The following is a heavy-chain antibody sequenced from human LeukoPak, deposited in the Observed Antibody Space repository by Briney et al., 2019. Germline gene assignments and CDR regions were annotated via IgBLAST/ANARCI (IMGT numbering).Heavy chain of an antibody. D-gene: IGHD3-16*01. CDR2: MNPNSGNT. CDR3: ARELVSYGAVPRNNWFDP. J-gene: IGHJ5*02. Sequence: GASVKVSCKASGYTFTSYDINWVRQATGQGLEWMGWMNPNSGNTGYAQKFQGRVTMTRNTSISTAYMELSSLRSEDTAVYYCARELVSYGAVPRNNWFDPWGQGTLVTVSS. CDR1: GYTFTSYD. V-gene: IGHV1-8*01.